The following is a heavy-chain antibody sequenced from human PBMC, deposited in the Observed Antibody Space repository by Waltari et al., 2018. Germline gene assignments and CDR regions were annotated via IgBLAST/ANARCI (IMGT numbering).Heavy chain of an antibody. CDR1: GGTFSRYA. J-gene: IGHJ6*03. CDR2: IIPVLGKT. D-gene: IGHD3-10*01. Sequence: QAQPAQSGAEVKKPGSSVQVSCRSSGGTFSRYAISLVRQAPGQGLEWMGGIIPVLGKTNYAQKFQDRVTITADESTKTAYMELSSLRSEDTAMYYCARGVWFREQETTRHYYYMDVWGTGTTVTVSS. V-gene: IGHV1-69*11. CDR3: ARGVWFREQETTRHYYYMDV.